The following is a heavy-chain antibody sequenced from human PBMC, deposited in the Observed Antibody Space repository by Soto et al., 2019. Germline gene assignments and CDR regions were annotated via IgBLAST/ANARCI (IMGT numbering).Heavy chain of an antibody. Sequence: EVQLLESGGGLVQPGGSRRLSCAASGFTFSRYGMSWVRQAPGKGLEWVSSMSGDGTTTCYIDSVKGRFTNSRDNSRNTLSLQINSLRAEDTAVYYCAKDITFDSSAYDSWGQGILVIVSS. CDR3: AKDITFDSSAYDS. J-gene: IGHJ4*02. V-gene: IGHV3-23*01. CDR1: GFTFSRYG. CDR2: MSGDGTTT. D-gene: IGHD3-22*01.